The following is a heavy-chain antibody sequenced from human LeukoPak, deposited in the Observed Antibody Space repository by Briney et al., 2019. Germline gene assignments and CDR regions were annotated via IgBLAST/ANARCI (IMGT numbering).Heavy chain of an antibody. Sequence: GASVQVSCKASGYTLTRYYMHWVRQAPGQGLEWMGWINPNSGGTNYAQKFQGRVTMTRDTSISTAYMELSRLRSDDTAVYYCARPHTAMVKGYYYYYMDVWGKGTTVTVSS. D-gene: IGHD5-18*01. CDR1: GYTLTRYY. CDR3: ARPHTAMVKGYYYYYMDV. J-gene: IGHJ6*03. CDR2: INPNSGGT. V-gene: IGHV1-2*02.